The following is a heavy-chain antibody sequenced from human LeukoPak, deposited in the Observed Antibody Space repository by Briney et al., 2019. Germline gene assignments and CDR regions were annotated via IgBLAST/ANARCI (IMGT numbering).Heavy chain of an antibody. J-gene: IGHJ4*02. Sequence: SGPTLVNPTQTLTLTCTFSGFSITTSGVGVGWIRQPPGKALEWLVLIYWDDEKRYSPSLKSRLTITKDTSKNQVVLTMTNMDPVDTATYYCAHSDCSSTTCYFLDYWGQGTLVTVSS. V-gene: IGHV2-5*02. CDR1: GFSITTSGVG. CDR2: IYWDDEK. CDR3: AHSDCSSTTCYFLDY. D-gene: IGHD2-2*01.